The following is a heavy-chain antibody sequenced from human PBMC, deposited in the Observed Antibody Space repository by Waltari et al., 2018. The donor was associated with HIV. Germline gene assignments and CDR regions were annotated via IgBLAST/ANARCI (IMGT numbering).Heavy chain of an antibody. V-gene: IGHV1-69*04. J-gene: IGHJ6*02. Sequence: QVRLVQSGAEVKKPGSSVKISCKASGDTFSSNAVTWVQQAPGQGLEWMGRIIPVHHTADYAQKFQCRVTITLDRATATVYMGLSSLRSDDTAVYYCARGRGIHLGMDVWGQGTTVTVSS. CDR2: IIPVHHTA. D-gene: IGHD5-12*01. CDR3: ARGRGIHLGMDV. CDR1: GDTFSSNA.